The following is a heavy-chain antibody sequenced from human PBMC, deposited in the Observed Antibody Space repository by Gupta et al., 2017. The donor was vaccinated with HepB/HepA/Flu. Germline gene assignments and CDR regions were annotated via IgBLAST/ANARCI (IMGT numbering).Heavy chain of an antibody. CDR2: IKEDGSDK. CDR3: ARERLGGHVVLEY. J-gene: IGHJ4*02. D-gene: IGHD6-6*01. CDR1: GYTFSRYW. V-gene: IGHV3-7*01. Sequence: EVQLVESGGGLVQPGGSLRLSGAASGYTFSRYWMSWVRQAPGKGLEWVGNIKEDGSDKNYVDSVKGRFTFSRDNAKNSLYLQINSLRAEDTAVFYCARERLGGHVVLEYWGQGTLVTVSS.